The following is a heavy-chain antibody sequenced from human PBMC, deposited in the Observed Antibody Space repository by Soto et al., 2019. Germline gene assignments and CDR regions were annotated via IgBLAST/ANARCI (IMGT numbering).Heavy chain of an antibody. V-gene: IGHV4-39*01. J-gene: IGHJ6*02. D-gene: IGHD6-6*01. Sequence: SDTLCLTCTVSGGSITGGSISSTTYYWGWMRQPPGQGLEWIASFFIGGNTYYNPSLKSRVTTSVDTSKNQFSLKLSSVTAADTAVYYCARVSYSSYPRYHYYGMDIWGQGTTVTVSS. CDR3: ARVSYSSYPRYHYYGMDI. CDR1: GGSISSTTYY. CDR2: FFIGGNT.